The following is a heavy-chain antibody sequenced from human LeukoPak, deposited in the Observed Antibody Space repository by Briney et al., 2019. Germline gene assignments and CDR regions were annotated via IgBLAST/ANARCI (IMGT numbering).Heavy chain of an antibody. CDR1: GFTFSDYY. V-gene: IGHV3-11*03. CDR2: ISSSSSYT. CDR3: ARTEGGSSFLDY. J-gene: IGHJ4*02. Sequence: GGSLRLSCAASGFTFSDYYMSWIRQAPGKGLEWVSYISSSSSYTNYADPVKGRFTISRDNAKNSLYLQMNSLRAEDTAVYYCARTEGGSSFLDYWGQGTLVTVSS. D-gene: IGHD1-26*01.